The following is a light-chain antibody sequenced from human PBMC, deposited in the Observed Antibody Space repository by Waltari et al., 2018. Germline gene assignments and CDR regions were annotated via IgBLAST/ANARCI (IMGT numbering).Light chain of an antibody. CDR3: YSTENAGLHLI. Sequence: SYELTQTPSVSVSPGQTARITCSGDALPKKYAYWFQQKSGQAPILVIYQDTKRPSGSPERFSGSSSVTVATLTITGAQVEDEADYFCYSTENAGLHLIFGGGTKVTVL. J-gene: IGLJ2*01. CDR1: ALPKKY. V-gene: IGLV3-10*01. CDR2: QDT.